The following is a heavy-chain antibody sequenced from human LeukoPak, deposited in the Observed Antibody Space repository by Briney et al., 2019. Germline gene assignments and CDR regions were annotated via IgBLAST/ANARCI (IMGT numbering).Heavy chain of an antibody. CDR1: GFTFSSYS. V-gene: IGHV3-48*02. Sequence: SGGSLRLSCAASGFTFSSYSMNWVRQAPGKGLEWVSHISSSSSINYADSEKGRFTISRDNAKNSLYLQMNSLRDEDTAVYYCAKTTVTTGNYYGLDVWGQGTTVTVSS. J-gene: IGHJ6*02. CDR3: AKTTVTTGNYYGLDV. CDR2: ISSSSSI. D-gene: IGHD4-17*01.